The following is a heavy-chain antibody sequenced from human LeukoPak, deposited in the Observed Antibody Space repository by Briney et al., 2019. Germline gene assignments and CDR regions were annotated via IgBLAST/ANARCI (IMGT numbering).Heavy chain of an antibody. CDR3: ARGSYCSSTSCRYFED. Sequence: GGSLRLSCAASGFTFSSYAMHWVRQAPGKGLEWVALISYDGNNEYYADSVKGRFTISRDNAKNSLYLQMNSLTAEDTAVYYCARGSYCSSTSCRYFEDWGQGTLVTVSS. CDR1: GFTFSSYA. J-gene: IGHJ4*02. D-gene: IGHD2-2*01. V-gene: IGHV3-30-3*01. CDR2: ISYDGNNE.